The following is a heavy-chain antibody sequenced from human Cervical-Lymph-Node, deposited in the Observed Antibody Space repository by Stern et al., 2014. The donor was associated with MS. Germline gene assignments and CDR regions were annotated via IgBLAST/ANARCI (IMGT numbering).Heavy chain of an antibody. D-gene: IGHD4-17*01. CDR2: INPGGGST. V-gene: IGHV1-46*01. CDR1: GYTFTNYY. CDR3: AREGTIYGDYVTGYCDY. J-gene: IGHJ4*02. Sequence: VQLVESGAEVKKHGASVMVSCRASGYTFTNYYMHWMRQAPGQGLEWMGIINPGGGSTYYAQKFQGRVTMTRDTSTSTVYIKLSSLRSEDTAVYYCAREGTIYGDYVTGYCDYWGQGTLVTVSS.